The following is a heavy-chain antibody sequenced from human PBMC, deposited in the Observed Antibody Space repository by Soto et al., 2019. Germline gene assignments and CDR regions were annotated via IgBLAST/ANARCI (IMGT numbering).Heavy chain of an antibody. CDR2: IIPIFGTA. V-gene: IGHV1-69*01. CDR1: GGTFSSYA. J-gene: IGHJ4*02. D-gene: IGHD2-15*01. Sequence: HVQLVQSGAEVKKPGSSVQVSCKASGGTFSSYAISWVRQAPRQGLEWMGGIIPIFGTANYAQKFQGRVTITANEATSTAYMELSSRRSEDTAVYYCASEVGSIYSCGSYYSLHYWCQGTMVTVSS. CDR3: ASEVGSIYSCGSYYSLHY.